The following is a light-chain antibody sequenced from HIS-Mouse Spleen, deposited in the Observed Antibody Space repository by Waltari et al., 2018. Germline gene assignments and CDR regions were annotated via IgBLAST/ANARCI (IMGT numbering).Light chain of an antibody. Sequence: QSALTQPASVSGSPGQSITISCTGTSSDVGGYNHVPWYQQHPGKAPKLIIYEVSNRPSGVSNRFSGSKSGNTASLTISGLQAEDEADYYCSSYTSSSTPYVFGTGTKVTVL. CDR3: SSYTSSSTPYV. CDR1: SSDVGGYNH. V-gene: IGLV2-14*01. J-gene: IGLJ1*01. CDR2: EVS.